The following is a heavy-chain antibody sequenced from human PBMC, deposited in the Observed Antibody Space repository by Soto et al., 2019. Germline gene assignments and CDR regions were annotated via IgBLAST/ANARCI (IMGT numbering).Heavy chain of an antibody. CDR3: ARGTMVRGVTGDY. J-gene: IGHJ4*02. V-gene: IGHV4-34*01. CDR2: INHSGST. Sequence: PSETLSRTCAVYGGSFSGYYWSCIRQPPWKGLEWIGEINHSGSTNYNPSLKSRVTISVDTSKNQFSLKLSSVTAADTAVYYCARGTMVRGVTGDYWGKGTLVTVS. D-gene: IGHD3-10*01. CDR1: GGSFSGYY.